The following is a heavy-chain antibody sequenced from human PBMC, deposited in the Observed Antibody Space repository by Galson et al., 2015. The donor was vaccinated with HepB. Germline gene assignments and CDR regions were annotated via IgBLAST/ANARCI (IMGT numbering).Heavy chain of an antibody. J-gene: IGHJ3*02. CDR1: GFTFSSYW. CDR3: ARGGPYYYDSSGYYYGAFDI. Sequence: SLRLSCAASGFTFSSYWMHWVRQAPGKGLVWVSRINSDGSSTSYADSVKGRFTISRDNAKNTLYLQMNSLRAEDTAVYYCARGGPYYYDSSGYYYGAFDIWGQGTMVTVSS. D-gene: IGHD3-22*01. V-gene: IGHV3-74*01. CDR2: INSDGSST.